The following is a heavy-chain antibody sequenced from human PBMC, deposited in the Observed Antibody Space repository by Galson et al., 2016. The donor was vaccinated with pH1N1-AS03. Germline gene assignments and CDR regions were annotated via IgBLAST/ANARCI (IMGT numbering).Heavy chain of an antibody. Sequence: SLRLSCAASGFSFSANWMSWVRQAPGKGLEWVANIKGDGSEKYYADSVKGRFTISRDNAKNSLYLQMNSLRAEDTAVYYCTRDVALVSPGGMAYWGQGTLVTVSS. D-gene: IGHD2-8*01. J-gene: IGHJ4*02. CDR3: TRDVALVSPGGMAY. CDR2: IKGDGSEK. CDR1: GFSFSANW. V-gene: IGHV3-7*03.